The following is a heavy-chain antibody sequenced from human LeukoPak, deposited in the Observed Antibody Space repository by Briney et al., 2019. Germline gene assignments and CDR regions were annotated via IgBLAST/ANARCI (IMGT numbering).Heavy chain of an antibody. CDR1: GFTVSSNY. D-gene: IGHD6-13*01. CDR2: IYSGGST. J-gene: IGHJ4*02. CDR3: ARGRWGAAAATNFDY. Sequence: GGSLRLSCAASGFTVSSNYMSWVRQAPGKGLEWVSVIYSGGSTYYADSVKGRFTISRDNSKNTLYLQMNSLRAEDTAVYYCARGRWGAAAATNFDYWGQGTLVTVPS. V-gene: IGHV3-66*01.